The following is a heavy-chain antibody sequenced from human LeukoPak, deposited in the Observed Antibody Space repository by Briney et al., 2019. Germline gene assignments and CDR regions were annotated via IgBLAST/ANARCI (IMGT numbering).Heavy chain of an antibody. CDR1: GGSISSYY. J-gene: IGHJ3*02. Sequence: SETLSLTCTVSGGSISSYYWSWIRQPPGKGLEWIGEINHSGSTNYNPSLKSRVTISVDTSKNQFSLKLSSVTAADTAVYYCARDFRGGGTAASGAFDIWGQGTMVTVSS. CDR2: INHSGST. D-gene: IGHD2-15*01. V-gene: IGHV4-34*01. CDR3: ARDFRGGGTAASGAFDI.